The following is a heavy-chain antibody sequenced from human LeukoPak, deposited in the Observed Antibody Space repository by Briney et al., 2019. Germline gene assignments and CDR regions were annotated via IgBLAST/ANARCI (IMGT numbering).Heavy chain of an antibody. Sequence: GGSLRLSCVASGFTFTNYWMHWVRQAPGKGLVWVSRISDDGTTTTYADSVKGRFTISRDNAKNTVYLQMNSLRPDDTGVYYCARDKGGYCGGGSCPWGQGTLVTVPS. CDR2: ISDDGTTT. CDR1: GFTFTNYW. D-gene: IGHD2-15*01. J-gene: IGHJ5*02. CDR3: ARDKGGYCGGGSCP. V-gene: IGHV3-74*03.